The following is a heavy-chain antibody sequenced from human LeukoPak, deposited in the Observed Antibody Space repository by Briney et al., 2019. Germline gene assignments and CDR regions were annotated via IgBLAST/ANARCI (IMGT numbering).Heavy chain of an antibody. CDR3: AKDVGTYYYDSSGPQPAFDI. Sequence: PGGSLRLSCAASGFTFSSYAMHWVRQAPGKGLEWVAVISYDGSNKYYADSVKGRFTISRDNSKNTLYLQMNSLRAEDTAVYYCAKDVGTYYYDSSGPQPAFDIWGQGTMVTVSS. J-gene: IGHJ3*02. CDR2: ISYDGSNK. V-gene: IGHV3-30*04. CDR1: GFTFSSYA. D-gene: IGHD3-22*01.